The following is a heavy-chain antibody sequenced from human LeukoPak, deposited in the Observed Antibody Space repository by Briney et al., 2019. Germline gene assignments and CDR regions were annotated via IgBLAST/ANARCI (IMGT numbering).Heavy chain of an antibody. J-gene: IGHJ4*02. V-gene: IGHV3-30-3*01. Sequence: PGGSLRLSCAASGFTFSSYAMHWVRQAPGKGLEWVAVISYDRSNKYYADSVKGRFTISRDNSKNTLYLQMNSLRAEDTAVYYCARGSGVGAHFDYWGQGTLVTVSS. CDR1: GFTFSSYA. CDR3: ARGSGVGAHFDY. CDR2: ISYDRSNK. D-gene: IGHD1-26*01.